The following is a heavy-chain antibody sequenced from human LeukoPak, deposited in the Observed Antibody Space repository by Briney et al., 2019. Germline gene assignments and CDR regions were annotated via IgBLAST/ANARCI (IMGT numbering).Heavy chain of an antibody. CDR2: MYYSGTT. D-gene: IGHD6-19*01. V-gene: IGHV4-59*01. Sequence: SETLSLTCTVSGGSIKTYYWSWIRQHPGKRLQWVGDMYYSGTTNYNPSLNSRVTLSIDTSQNQVSLKLRSVTAADTAIYFCARLRSGWHDYWGQGTLVTVSS. CDR3: ARLRSGWHDY. J-gene: IGHJ4*02. CDR1: GGSIKTYY.